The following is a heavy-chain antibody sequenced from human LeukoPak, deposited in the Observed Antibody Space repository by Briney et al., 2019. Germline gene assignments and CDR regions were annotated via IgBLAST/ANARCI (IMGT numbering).Heavy chain of an antibody. D-gene: IGHD2-15*01. Sequence: GGSLRLSCAASGFTFSSYAMSWVRQAPGKGLEWVSTITGSGGSTYYADSVKGRFTISRDNSKNTLFLQMNSLRAEDTALYYCAIPRGVVAAPYNWFDPWGQGTLVTVSS. CDR2: ITGSGGST. J-gene: IGHJ5*02. CDR1: GFTFSSYA. CDR3: AIPRGVVAAPYNWFDP. V-gene: IGHV3-23*01.